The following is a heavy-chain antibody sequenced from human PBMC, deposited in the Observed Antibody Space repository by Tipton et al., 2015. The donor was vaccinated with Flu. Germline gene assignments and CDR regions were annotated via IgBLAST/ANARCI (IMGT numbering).Heavy chain of an antibody. CDR1: GYSFTTNW. CDR2: IYPGDSDT. D-gene: IGHD2-15*01. CDR3: ATLFALIDNSAWYYDF. V-gene: IGHV5-51*03. Sequence: QLVQSGAEVKKPGESLKISCKGFGYSFTTNWIGWVRQMPGKGLEWMGIIYPGDSDTVYSPSFQGQVTLSADKSINTAFLQWSSLKATDTAIYYCATLFALIDNSAWYYDFWGQGTLVTVSS. J-gene: IGHJ4*02.